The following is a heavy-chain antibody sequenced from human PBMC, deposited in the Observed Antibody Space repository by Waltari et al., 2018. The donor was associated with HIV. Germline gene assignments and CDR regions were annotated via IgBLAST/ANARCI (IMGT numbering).Heavy chain of an antibody. Sequence: EVQLVEYGGGLVQPGRYLRLSCAASGLTLRSYWVTWVRPAPGKGVEWVANIKQDGSEKYYVDSVNGRFTISRDNAENSLYLQMNSLRAEDTAVYYCARGGFYGSGSKVNWGQGTLVTVSS. CDR1: GLTLRSYW. V-gene: IGHV3-7*04. CDR2: IKQDGSEK. J-gene: IGHJ4*02. D-gene: IGHD3-10*01. CDR3: ARGGFYGSGSKVN.